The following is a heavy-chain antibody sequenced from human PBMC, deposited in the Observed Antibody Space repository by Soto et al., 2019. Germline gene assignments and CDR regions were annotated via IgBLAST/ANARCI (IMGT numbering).Heavy chain of an antibody. CDR3: ATGRGFSPGYYFDY. CDR2: IYSSGTT. D-gene: IGHD5-18*01. J-gene: IGHJ4*02. Sequence: SETLSLTCQVSGASISSNYYWWWSRQTPGEGLEWIASIYSSGTTFYNPSLKSRVTMSIDKSKNELSLQLSSVTAADTAVFYCATGRGFSPGYYFDYWGQGPLVTVSS. CDR1: GASISSNYY. V-gene: IGHV4-39*01.